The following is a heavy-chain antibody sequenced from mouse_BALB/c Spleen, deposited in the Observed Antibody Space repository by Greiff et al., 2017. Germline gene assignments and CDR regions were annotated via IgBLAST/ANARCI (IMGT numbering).Heavy chain of an antibody. D-gene: IGHD1-1*01. CDR1: GYTFTSYV. J-gene: IGHJ1*01. Sequence: EVQLQQSGPELVKPGASVKMSCKASGYTFTSYVMHWVKQKPGQGLEWIGYINPYNDGTKYNEKFKGKATLTSDKSSSTAYMELSSLTSEDSAVYYCARSNYYGSSSLYFDVWGAGTTVTVSS. CDR2: INPYNDGT. CDR3: ARSNYYGSSSLYFDV. V-gene: IGHV1-14*01.